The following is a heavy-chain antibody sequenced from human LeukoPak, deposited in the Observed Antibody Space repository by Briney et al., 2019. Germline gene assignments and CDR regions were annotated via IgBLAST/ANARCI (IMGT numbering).Heavy chain of an antibody. V-gene: IGHV3-21*01. J-gene: IGHJ6*02. D-gene: IGHD2-15*01. Sequence: GGSLRLSCAASGFTFSSYSMNWVRQAPGKGLEWVSSISSSSSYIYYADSVKGRFTISRDNAKNSLYLQMNSLRAEDTAVYYCASWVVVVAATDGMDVWGQGTTVTVSS. CDR2: ISSSSSYI. CDR3: ASWVVVVAATDGMDV. CDR1: GFTFSSYS.